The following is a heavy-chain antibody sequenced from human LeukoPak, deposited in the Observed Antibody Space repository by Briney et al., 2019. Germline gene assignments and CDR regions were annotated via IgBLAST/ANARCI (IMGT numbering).Heavy chain of an antibody. J-gene: IGHJ4*02. CDR3: AREAGDYGSRHYFDY. Sequence: GGSLRLSCAASGFTFSSYAISWVRQAPGQGLEWMGGIIPIFGTANYAQKFQGRVTITADESTSTAYMELSSLRSEDTAVYYCAREAGDYGSRHYFDYWGQGTLVTVSS. CDR2: IIPIFGTA. D-gene: IGHD4-17*01. CDR1: GFTFSSYA. V-gene: IGHV1-69*01.